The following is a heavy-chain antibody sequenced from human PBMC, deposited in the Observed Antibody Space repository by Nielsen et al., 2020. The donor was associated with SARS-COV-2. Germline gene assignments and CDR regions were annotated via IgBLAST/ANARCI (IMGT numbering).Heavy chain of an antibody. Sequence: SVKVSCKVSGYTLTELSMHWVRQAPGQGLEWMGRIIPILGIANYAQKFQGRVTITADKYTSTAYMELSSLRSEDTAAYYCARSGPYSSSPYAFDIWGQGTMVTVSS. V-gene: IGHV1-69*02. D-gene: IGHD6-6*01. CDR2: IIPILGIA. CDR1: GYTLTELS. J-gene: IGHJ3*02. CDR3: ARSGPYSSSPYAFDI.